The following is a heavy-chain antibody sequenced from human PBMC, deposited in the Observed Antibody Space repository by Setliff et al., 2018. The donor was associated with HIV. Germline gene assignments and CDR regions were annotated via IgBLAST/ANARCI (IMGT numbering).Heavy chain of an antibody. Sequence: PGPSVKVSCKASGYTFVSYDINWVRQAPGQGLEWMGWMNPNSGNTAYAQKFQGRLTMTRDTSKTTSYMELRSLTSEDTAIYYCATHQGFLGSGIHWFDPWGQGTLVTVSS. CDR3: ATHQGFLGSGIHWFDP. CDR2: MNPNSGNT. J-gene: IGHJ5*02. D-gene: IGHD3-10*01. CDR1: GYTFVSYD. V-gene: IGHV1-8*02.